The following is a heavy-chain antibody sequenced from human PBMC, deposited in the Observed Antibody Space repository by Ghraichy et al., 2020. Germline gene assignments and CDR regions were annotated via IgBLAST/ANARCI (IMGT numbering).Heavy chain of an antibody. Sequence: SETLSLTCHVSDGSILSSNHYFGSIRQPPGKRMEWIGSIYYGGSTYYNPSLKSRVTISVDTSKNHFSLKLTSVTAADTAVYYCARSLGHPDAFDIWGQGTLVTVSS. CDR2: IYYGGST. CDR3: ARSLGHPDAFDI. V-gene: IGHV4-39*02. CDR1: DGSILSSNHY. D-gene: IGHD7-27*01. J-gene: IGHJ3*02.